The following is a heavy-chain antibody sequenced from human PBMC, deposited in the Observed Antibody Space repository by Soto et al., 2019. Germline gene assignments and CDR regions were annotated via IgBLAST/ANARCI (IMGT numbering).Heavy chain of an antibody. CDR2: IIPIFGTT. Sequence: QVQLVQAGAEVKKPGSSVKVSCKASAGIFSTYAISWLRRAPGQGLEWMGGIIPIFGTTNYAQRFQGTVTITADESTSTAYMELSRLRSEDTAVYYCARDREDYGSGNYYNRIDFWGQGTLVTVSS. CDR1: AGIFSTYA. V-gene: IGHV1-69*01. J-gene: IGHJ4*02. D-gene: IGHD3-10*01. CDR3: ARDREDYGSGNYYNRIDF.